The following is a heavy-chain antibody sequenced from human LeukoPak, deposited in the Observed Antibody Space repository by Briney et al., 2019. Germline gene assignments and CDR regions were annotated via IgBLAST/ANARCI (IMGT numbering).Heavy chain of an antibody. J-gene: IGHJ6*03. V-gene: IGHV4-30-4*07. CDR3: ARRVGAARPGALYYYYYMDV. CDR2: IYYSGST. Sequence: SETLSLTCAVSGGSISSGGYSWSWIRQPPGKGLEWIGYIYYSGSTYYNPSLKSRVTISVDTSKNQFSLKLSSVTAADTAVYYCARRVGAARPGALYYYYYMDVWGKGTTVTVSS. D-gene: IGHD6-6*01. CDR1: GGSISSGGYS.